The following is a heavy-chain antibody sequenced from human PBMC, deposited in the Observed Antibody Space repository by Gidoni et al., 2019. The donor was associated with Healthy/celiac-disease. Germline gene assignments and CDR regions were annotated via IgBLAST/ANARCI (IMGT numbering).Heavy chain of an antibody. V-gene: IGHV3-15*01. J-gene: IGHJ4*02. CDR2: IKSKTDGGTT. D-gene: IGHD2-2*01. CDR3: TTDLVVPAAMLDY. Sequence: EVQLVESGGGLVKPGGSLRLSCAASGFTFSNAWMSWVRQAPGKGLEWVGRIKSKTDGGTTDYAAPVKGRFTISRDDSKNTLYLQMNSLKTEDTAVYYCTTDLVVPAAMLDYWGQGTLVTVSS. CDR1: GFTFSNAW.